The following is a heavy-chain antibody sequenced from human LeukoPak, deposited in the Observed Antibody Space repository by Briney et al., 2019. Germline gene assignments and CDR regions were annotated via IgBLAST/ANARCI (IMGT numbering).Heavy chain of an antibody. J-gene: IGHJ4*02. CDR2: ISYDGSNE. V-gene: IGHV3-30*18. CDR1: GFTFSSYG. Sequence: RGSLRLSCAASGFTFSSYGMHWVRQAPGKGLEWVAVISYDGSNEYYADSVKGRFTISRDNSKNTLYLQMNSLRAEDTADCAKAGSGMATIGHWGQGTLVTVSS. D-gene: IGHD5-24*01. CDR3: AGSGMATIGH.